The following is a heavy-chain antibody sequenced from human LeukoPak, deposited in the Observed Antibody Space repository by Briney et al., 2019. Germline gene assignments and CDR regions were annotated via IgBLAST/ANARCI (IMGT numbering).Heavy chain of an antibody. Sequence: KAGGSLRLSCAASGFTFSSHSMNWVRQAPGKGLEWVSSISGTSTYIYYADSVKGRFTISRDNAKNSLYLQMNSLRAEDTAVYYCAREVGMEHYWGQGTLVTVSS. V-gene: IGHV3-21*01. CDR2: ISGTSTYI. D-gene: IGHD1-26*01. CDR1: GFTFSSHS. CDR3: AREVGMEHY. J-gene: IGHJ4*02.